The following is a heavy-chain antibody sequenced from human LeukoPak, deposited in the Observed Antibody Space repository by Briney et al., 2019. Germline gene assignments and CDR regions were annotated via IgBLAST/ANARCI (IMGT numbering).Heavy chain of an antibody. Sequence: SETLSLTCTVTGGSIRNYFGSWFRQPPGKGLEWIGYIYYSGSTNYNPSLNSRVTISVDTSKNQFSLKLNSMTAADTAMYYCARVKIPVGYSYGSFDYWGQGILVTVSS. CDR2: IYYSGST. D-gene: IGHD5-18*01. V-gene: IGHV4-59*01. CDR3: ARVKIPVGYSYGSFDY. CDR1: GGSIRNYF. J-gene: IGHJ4*02.